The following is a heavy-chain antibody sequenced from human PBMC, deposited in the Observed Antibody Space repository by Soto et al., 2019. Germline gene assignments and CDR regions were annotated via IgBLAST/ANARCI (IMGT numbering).Heavy chain of an antibody. CDR1: GGSISSYY. Sequence: SETLSLTCTVSGGSISSYYWSWIRQPPGKGLELIGEINDIGSTNYNPSLKSRVTISVDTSKKQFSLKVNSVTAADTAVYYCARNYGSGGYPPYYYYGLDVWGQGTTVTVSS. J-gene: IGHJ6*02. CDR2: INDIGST. CDR3: ARNYGSGGYPPYYYYGLDV. V-gene: IGHV4-34*01. D-gene: IGHD3-10*01.